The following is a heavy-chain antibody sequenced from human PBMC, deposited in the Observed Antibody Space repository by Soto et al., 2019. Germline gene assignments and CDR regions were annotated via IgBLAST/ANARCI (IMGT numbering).Heavy chain of an antibody. J-gene: IGHJ4*02. Sequence: QVQLVQSGAEVKKPGASAKFSCKASGYNFTSYYMHLVLQTPGQGLEWMGIINPNCGSTSYAQKFQGRVTKDRDTPTSTVYMDLSSLRSEDTAVYYCARERPCSGGSCYDVDYWGQGTLGTVSS. CDR3: ARERPCSGGSCYDVDY. D-gene: IGHD2-15*01. CDR1: GYNFTSYY. V-gene: IGHV1-46*01. CDR2: INPNCGST.